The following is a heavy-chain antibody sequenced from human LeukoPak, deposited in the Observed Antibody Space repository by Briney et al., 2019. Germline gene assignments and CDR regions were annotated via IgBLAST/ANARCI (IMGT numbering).Heavy chain of an antibody. CDR3: ARRQVDCSGGSCYSFFTG. CDR2: INAGNGNT. Sequence: ASVKVSCKASGYTFTSYAMHWVRQAPGQRLEWMGWINAGNGNTKYSQKFQGRVTITRDTSASTAYMELSSLRSEDTAVYYCARRQVDCSGGSCYSFFTGWGQGTLVTVSS. CDR1: GYTFTSYA. V-gene: IGHV1-3*01. D-gene: IGHD2-15*01. J-gene: IGHJ4*02.